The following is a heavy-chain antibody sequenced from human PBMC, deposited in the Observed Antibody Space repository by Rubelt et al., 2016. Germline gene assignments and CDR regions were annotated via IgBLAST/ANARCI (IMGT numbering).Heavy chain of an antibody. V-gene: IGHV3-23*01. CDR1: GFTFSGYA. CDR3: AKDLAEARRAYYYYGMDV. J-gene: IGHJ6*02. Sequence: GGGLVQPGGSLRLSCAASGFTFSGYAMSWVRQAPGKGLEWVSAISGSGGSTYYADSVKGRFTISRDNSKNTLYLQMNSLRAEDTAIYYCAKDLAEARRAYYYYGMDVWGQGTTVTVSS. D-gene: IGHD3-10*01. CDR2: ISGSGGST.